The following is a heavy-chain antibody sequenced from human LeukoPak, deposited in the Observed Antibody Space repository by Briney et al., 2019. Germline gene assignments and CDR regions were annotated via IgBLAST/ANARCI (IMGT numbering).Heavy chain of an antibody. Sequence: PGGSLRLSCAASGFTFSSYWMSWVRQAPGKGLEWVANIKQDGSLKHYVDSVKGRFTISRDNVQNSLYLQMNSLRAEDTAVYYCARLYRDVTTFDYWGQGTLVTVSS. J-gene: IGHJ4*02. CDR3: ARLYRDVTTFDY. V-gene: IGHV3-7*01. CDR2: IKQDGSLK. CDR1: GFTFSSYW. D-gene: IGHD4-17*01.